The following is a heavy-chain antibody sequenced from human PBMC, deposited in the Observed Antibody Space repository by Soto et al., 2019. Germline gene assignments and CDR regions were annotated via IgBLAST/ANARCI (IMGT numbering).Heavy chain of an antibody. Sequence: PGGSLRLSCAASGFTFSSYAMSWVRQAPGKGLEWVSAISGSGGSTYYADSVKGRFTISRDNSKNTLYLQMNSLRAEDTAVYYCAGPRFGAQNWYYYGMDFWGQGTTVTVSS. CDR3: AGPRFGAQNWYYYGMDF. V-gene: IGHV3-23*01. CDR1: GFTFSSYA. CDR2: ISGSGGST. D-gene: IGHD3-10*01. J-gene: IGHJ6*02.